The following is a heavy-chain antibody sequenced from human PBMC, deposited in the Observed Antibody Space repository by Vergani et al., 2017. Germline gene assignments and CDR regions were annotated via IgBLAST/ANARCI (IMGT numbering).Heavy chain of an antibody. CDR1: GGSFTSYH. CDR2: IDHTGRP. V-gene: IGHV4-34*01. CDR3: ARVNTETNCHLYYYYYMDV. J-gene: IGHJ6*03. Sequence: QVQLQQWGGGLLKPSETLSLTCVVNGGSFTSYHWTWLRQSPGEGLEWVGDIDHTGRPDYNPSLKSRLTMSVDKSLNHFSLTLNSVTATDTAIYFCARVNTETNCHLYYYYYMDVWVQGTAVTVS. D-gene: IGHD4-11*01.